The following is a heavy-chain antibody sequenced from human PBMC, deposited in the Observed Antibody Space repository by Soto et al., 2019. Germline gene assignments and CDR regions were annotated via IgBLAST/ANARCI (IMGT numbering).Heavy chain of an antibody. D-gene: IGHD6-6*01. CDR2: VSGSGGST. CDR1: GFTFSIYA. Sequence: PGGSLRLSCAASGFTFSIYAMSWVRQAPGKGLEWVSTVSGSGGSTYYADSVKGRFTISRDNSKNTLYLQMNNLRAEDTAVYYCAKAVQSAIAGRPPQLGYFDYWGQGTLVTVS. CDR3: AKAVQSAIAGRPPQLGYFDY. J-gene: IGHJ4*02. V-gene: IGHV3-23*01.